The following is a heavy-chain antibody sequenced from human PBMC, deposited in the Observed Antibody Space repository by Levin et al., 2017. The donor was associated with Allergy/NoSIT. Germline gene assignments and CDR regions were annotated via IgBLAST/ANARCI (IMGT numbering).Heavy chain of an antibody. D-gene: IGHD3-10*01. V-gene: IGHV2-70*01. CDR2: IDWDDDK. CDR1: GFSVSDSGMC. J-gene: IGHJ4*02. Sequence: SGPTLVKPTQTLTLTCTCSGFSVSDSGMCVSWIRQPPGKALEWLALIDWDDDKYYSASLKTRLTISKDTSKNQVVLTMTNRDPVDTATYYCARIDLGPLGFGDSYFDYWGQGTLVTVSS. CDR3: ARIDLGPLGFGDSYFDY.